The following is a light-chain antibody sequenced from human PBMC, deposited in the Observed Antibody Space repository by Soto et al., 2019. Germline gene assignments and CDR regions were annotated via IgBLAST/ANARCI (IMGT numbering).Light chain of an antibody. CDR2: AAS. CDR3: QQYGNSPPGT. CDR1: QSVSTD. Sequence: EIVLTQSPATLSLSLGERATLSCRASQSVSTDLVWYQQKPGQAPRLLIHAASNRATGIPARFSGSGSGTDFTLTISRLEPEDFAVYFCQQYGNSPPGTFGQGTRLEIK. V-gene: IGKV3-11*01. J-gene: IGKJ5*01.